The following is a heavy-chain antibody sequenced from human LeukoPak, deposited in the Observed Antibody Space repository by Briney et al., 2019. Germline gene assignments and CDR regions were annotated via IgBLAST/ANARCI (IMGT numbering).Heavy chain of an antibody. CDR1: GFTVSSNY. V-gene: IGHV3-53*04. Sequence: GGSLRLSCAASGFTVSSNYMSWVRQAPGKGLEWVSVIYSGGSTYYADSVKGRFTISRHNSKNTLYLQMNSLRAEDTAVYYCARVWRITMVRGVINERHNWFDPWGQGTLVTVSS. CDR2: IYSGGST. CDR3: ARVWRITMVRGVINERHNWFDP. J-gene: IGHJ5*02. D-gene: IGHD3-10*01.